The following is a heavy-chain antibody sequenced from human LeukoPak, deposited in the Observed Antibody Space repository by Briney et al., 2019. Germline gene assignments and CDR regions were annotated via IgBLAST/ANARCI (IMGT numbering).Heavy chain of an antibody. CDR3: ARDRTLDY. CDR1: GFTFSSYA. CDR2: ISGNGEKT. V-gene: IGHV3-23*01. J-gene: IGHJ4*02. Sequence: GGSLRLSCAASGFTFSSYAMSWVRQAPGKGLEWVSAISGNGEKTHYADSVKGRFTISRENAKNSLYLQMNSLRAGDTAVYYCARDRTLDYWGQGTLVTVSS.